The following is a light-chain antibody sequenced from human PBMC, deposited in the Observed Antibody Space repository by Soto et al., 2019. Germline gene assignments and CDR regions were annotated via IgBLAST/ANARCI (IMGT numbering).Light chain of an antibody. CDR1: QDISSW. Sequence: DIQMTQSPSSVSASVGDRVTITCRASQDISSWVAWYQQKPGKAPKLLISAASSLQSGVPRRFSGSGSGTDFTLIISSLQPEDFATYYCQQYETFSGTFGPGTKVEI. J-gene: IGKJ1*01. CDR2: AAS. CDR3: QQYETFSGT. V-gene: IGKV1-12*01.